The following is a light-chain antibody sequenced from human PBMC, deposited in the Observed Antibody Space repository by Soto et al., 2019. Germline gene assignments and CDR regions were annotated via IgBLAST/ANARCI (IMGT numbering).Light chain of an antibody. V-gene: IGKV1-5*01. Sequence: DIPMTQSPSTLSASIGDRVTITCRASQNINNWIAWYQQKPGKAPKFLIYDASTLESGVPSRFSGSGFGTEFSLTISSLQPDDVGSYYWQHMRTFGQGTKVEMK. J-gene: IGKJ1*01. CDR3: QHMRT. CDR2: DAS. CDR1: QNINNW.